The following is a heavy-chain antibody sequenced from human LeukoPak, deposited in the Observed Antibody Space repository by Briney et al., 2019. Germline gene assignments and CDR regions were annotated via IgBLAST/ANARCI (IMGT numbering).Heavy chain of an antibody. J-gene: IGHJ4*02. D-gene: IGHD1-26*01. CDR3: ARVGGNYEGLIDY. Sequence: ASVKVSCKASGYTFTNFPIGWVRQAPGQGLEWMGWISAYNDYTKYAPSLQGRVTMTTDTSTSTAYMQLRSLRSDDTAMYYCARVGGNYEGLIDYWGQGTLVTVSS. CDR2: ISAYNDYT. CDR1: GYTFTNFP. V-gene: IGHV1-18*01.